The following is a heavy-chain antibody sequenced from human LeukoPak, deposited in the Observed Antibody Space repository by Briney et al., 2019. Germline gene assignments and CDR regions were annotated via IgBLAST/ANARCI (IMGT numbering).Heavy chain of an antibody. Sequence: SETLSLTCTVSGGFISSYYWSWIRQPPGKGLEWIGYIYTSGSTNYNPSLKSRVTISVDTSKNQFSLKLGSVTAADTAVYYCARRGTSWFDPWGQGTLVTVSS. CDR1: GGFISSYY. CDR2: IYTSGST. J-gene: IGHJ5*02. D-gene: IGHD2-2*01. V-gene: IGHV4-4*09. CDR3: ARRGTSWFDP.